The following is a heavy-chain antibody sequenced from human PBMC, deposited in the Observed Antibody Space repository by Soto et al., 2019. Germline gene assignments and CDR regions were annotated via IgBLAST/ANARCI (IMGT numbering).Heavy chain of an antibody. J-gene: IGHJ6*02. V-gene: IGHV3-20*04. CDR1: GFTFDDYD. CDR2: INWSGGST. D-gene: IGHD1-26*01. CDR3: ARDKPGGAYYYGIDV. Sequence: EVQLVESGGGVVRPGGSLRLSCAASGFTFDDYDMSWVRQAPGKGLEWVSGINWSGGSTGYADSVKGRFTISRDNAKNSLYLQMNSLRAEDTALYYCARDKPGGAYYYGIDVWGQGTTVTVSS.